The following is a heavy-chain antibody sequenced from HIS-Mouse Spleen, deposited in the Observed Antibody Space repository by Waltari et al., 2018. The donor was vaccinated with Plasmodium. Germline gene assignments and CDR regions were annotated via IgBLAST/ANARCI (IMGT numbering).Heavy chain of an antibody. CDR3: ARGLGGVRRWFDP. CDR1: GGSISSSSYY. Sequence: QLQLQESGPGLVKPSETLSLPCTVSGGSISSSSYYWGWIPQPPGKGLEWIWRIYYSGSTYYNPSLKSRVTISVDTAKNQFSLKLSSVTAADTAVYYCARGLGGVRRWFDPWGQGTLVTVSS. D-gene: IGHD2-8*01. CDR2: IYYSGST. V-gene: IGHV4-39*07. J-gene: IGHJ5*02.